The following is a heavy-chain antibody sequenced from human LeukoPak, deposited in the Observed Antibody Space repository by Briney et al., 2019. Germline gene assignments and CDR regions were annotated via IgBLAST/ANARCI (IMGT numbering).Heavy chain of an antibody. J-gene: IGHJ4*02. CDR3: ARVSAAGTSVDY. CDR1: GFTFSSHW. CDR2: INSDGDIT. V-gene: IGHV3-74*01. D-gene: IGHD6-13*01. Sequence: GSLRLSCAASGFTFSSHWMHWVRQAPGKGLVWVSHINSDGDITSYADSVKGRFTISRDKAKNTLYLQMNSLRAEDTAVYYCARVSAAGTSVDYWGQGTLVTVSS.